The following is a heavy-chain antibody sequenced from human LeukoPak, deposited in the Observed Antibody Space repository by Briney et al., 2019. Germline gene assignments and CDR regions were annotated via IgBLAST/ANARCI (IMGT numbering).Heavy chain of an antibody. CDR3: AKEAGSGYSYGSPFDY. Sequence: GGSLRLSCAASGFTLSNYGMGWVRQTPGKGLEWLSSVSGSGANTFYADSVEGRFTLSRHNSKNTLYLQMNSLRAEDTAVYYCAKEAGSGYSYGSPFDYWGQGTLVTVSS. D-gene: IGHD5-18*01. V-gene: IGHV3-23*01. CDR2: VSGSGANT. J-gene: IGHJ4*02. CDR1: GFTLSNYG.